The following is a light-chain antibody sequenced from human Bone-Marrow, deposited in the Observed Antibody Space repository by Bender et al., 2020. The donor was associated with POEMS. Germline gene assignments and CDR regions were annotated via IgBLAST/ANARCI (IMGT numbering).Light chain of an antibody. CDR1: SSNIGAHA. CDR3: AVWDDSLNGWV. J-gene: IGLJ3*02. CDR2: SSH. V-gene: IGLV1-44*01. Sequence: QSVLTQPPSASGTPGQRVTISCSGGSSNIGAHAVNWYQHLPGTAPKLLIYSSHRRPSEVPDRFSGSRSGTSASLAISGRKTEDEADYYCAVWDDSLNGWVFGGGTKLTVL.